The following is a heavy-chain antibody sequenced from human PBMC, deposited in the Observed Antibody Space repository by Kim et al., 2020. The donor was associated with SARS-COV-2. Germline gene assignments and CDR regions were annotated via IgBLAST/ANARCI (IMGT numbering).Heavy chain of an antibody. Sequence: SVKVSCKASGGTFSSYAISWVRQAPGQGLEWMGGIIPIFGTANYAQKFQGRVTITADESTSTAYMELSSLRSEDTAVYYCARGTSEDYYDSSGYYADWGQGTLVTVSS. V-gene: IGHV1-69*13. CDR1: GGTFSSYA. D-gene: IGHD3-22*01. J-gene: IGHJ4*02. CDR3: ARGTSEDYYDSSGYYAD. CDR2: IIPIFGTA.